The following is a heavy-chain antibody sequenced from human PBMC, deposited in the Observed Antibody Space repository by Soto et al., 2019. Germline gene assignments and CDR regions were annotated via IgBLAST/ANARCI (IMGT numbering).Heavy chain of an antibody. D-gene: IGHD1-26*01. J-gene: IGHJ4*02. CDR3: ARVSLVGPSGGRYFDY. Sequence: EVQLVESGGGLVQPGGSLRLSCAASGFTFSAHYMDWVRQAPGKGLEWVGRIKNKANSYTTEYAASVEGRFTISREDSQNSLYLQMNSLKTEDTAVYYCARVSLVGPSGGRYFDYWRPGSQVAVSS. CDR2: IKNKANSYTT. CDR1: GFTFSAHY. V-gene: IGHV3-72*01.